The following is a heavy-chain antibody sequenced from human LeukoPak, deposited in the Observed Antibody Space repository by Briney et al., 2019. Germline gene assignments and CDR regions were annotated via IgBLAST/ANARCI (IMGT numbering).Heavy chain of an antibody. J-gene: IGHJ3*02. V-gene: IGHV3-21*01. Sequence: GGSLRLSCAASGFTFSSYSMNWVRQAPGKGLEWVSSISSSSSYIYYADSVKGRFTISRDNAKNSLYLQMNSLRAEDTAVYYCARDLGLDIVVVPADIWGQGTLVTASS. CDR2: ISSSSSYI. CDR1: GFTFSSYS. CDR3: ARDLGLDIVVVPADI. D-gene: IGHD2-2*01.